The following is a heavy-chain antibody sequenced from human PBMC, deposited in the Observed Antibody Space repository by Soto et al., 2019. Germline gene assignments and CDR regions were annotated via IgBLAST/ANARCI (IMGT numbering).Heavy chain of an antibody. V-gene: IGHV4-39*01. CDR2: IYYSGST. CDR1: GGSISSSSYY. J-gene: IGHJ4*02. CDR3: ARRESSGWYSSFDY. Sequence: SETLSLTCTVSGGSISSSSYYWGWIRQPPGKGLEWIGSIYYSGSTYYNPSLKSRVTISVDTSKNQFSLKLSSVTAADTAVYYCARRESSGWYSSFDYWGQGTLVTVSS. D-gene: IGHD6-19*01.